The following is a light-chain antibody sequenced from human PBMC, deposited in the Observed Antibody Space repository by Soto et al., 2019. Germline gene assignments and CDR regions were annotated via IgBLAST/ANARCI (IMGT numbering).Light chain of an antibody. CDR3: SSYTTSSTVV. CDR2: NVS. Sequence: QSALTQPASVSGSPGQSITISCTGTSSDVGAYDYVSWYQQHPGKAPKLMLHNVSNRPSGVSNRFSGSKSGNTASLTISGLQAEDEDDYYCSSYTTSSTVVFGGGTKLTVL. V-gene: IGLV2-14*01. CDR1: SSDVGAYDY. J-gene: IGLJ2*01.